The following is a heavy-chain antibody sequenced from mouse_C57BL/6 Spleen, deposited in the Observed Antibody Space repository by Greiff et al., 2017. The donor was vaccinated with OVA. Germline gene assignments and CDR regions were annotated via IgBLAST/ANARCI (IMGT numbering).Heavy chain of an antibody. Sequence: VQGVESGPGLVQPSQSLSITCTVSGFSLTSYGVHWVRQSPGKGLEWLGVLWSGGSTDYTAAFISSLRISKDNSKSQVFFKMNSLQADDTAIYYGARTGDLIATRYFDVWGTGTTVTVSS. CDR1: GFSLTSYG. J-gene: IGHJ1*03. D-gene: IGHD1-1*01. CDR3: ARTGDLIATRYFDV. V-gene: IGHV2-2*01. CDR2: LWSGGST.